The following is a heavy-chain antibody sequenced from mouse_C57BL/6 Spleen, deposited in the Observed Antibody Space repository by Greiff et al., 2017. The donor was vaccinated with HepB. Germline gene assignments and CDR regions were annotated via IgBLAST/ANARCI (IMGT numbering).Heavy chain of an antibody. D-gene: IGHD2-3*01. V-gene: IGHV5-6*01. J-gene: IGHJ4*01. CDR3: ARHDCDGYYDYAMDY. CDR2: ISSGGSYT. Sequence: EVKLVESGGDLVKPGGSLKLSCAASGFTFSSYGMSWVRQTPDKRLEWVATISSGGSYTYYPDSVKGRFTISRDNAKNTLYLQMSSLKSEDTAMYYCARHDCDGYYDYAMDYWGQGTSVTVSS. CDR1: GFTFSSYG.